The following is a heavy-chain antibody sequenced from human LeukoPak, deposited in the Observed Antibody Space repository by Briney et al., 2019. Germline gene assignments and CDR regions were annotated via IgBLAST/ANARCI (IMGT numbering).Heavy chain of an antibody. D-gene: IGHD3-22*01. V-gene: IGHV4-38-2*02. J-gene: IGHJ4*02. CDR2: IYHSGST. CDR3: ARGGSGYRTRVDY. Sequence: SETLSLTCTVSGYSISSGYYWGWIRQPPGKGLEWIGSIYHSGSTYYNPSLKSRVTISVDTSKNQFSLKLSSVTAADTAVYYCARGGSGYRTRVDYWGQGTLVTVSS. CDR1: GYSISSGYY.